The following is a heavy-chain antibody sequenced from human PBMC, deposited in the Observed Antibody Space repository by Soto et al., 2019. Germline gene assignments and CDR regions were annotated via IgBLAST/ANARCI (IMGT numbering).Heavy chain of an antibody. CDR2: INSDGSST. Sequence: EVQLVESGGGLVQPGGSLRLSCAASGFTFSSYWMHWVRQAPGKGLVWVSRINSDGSSTSYADSVKGRFTISRDNAKNRLYLQMNSLRAEDTAVYYCARALVGYCSGGSCYPTPPDNWFDPWGQGTLVTVSS. V-gene: IGHV3-74*01. CDR3: ARALVGYCSGGSCYPTPPDNWFDP. CDR1: GFTFSSYW. J-gene: IGHJ5*02. D-gene: IGHD2-15*01.